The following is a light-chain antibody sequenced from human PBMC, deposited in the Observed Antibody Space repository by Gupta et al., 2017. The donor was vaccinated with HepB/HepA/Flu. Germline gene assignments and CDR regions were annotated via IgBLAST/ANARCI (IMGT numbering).Light chain of an antibody. Sequence: SSELTQDPAVSVALVKNGRITCQGDSLRSYYASWYQQKPGQAPVLVIYGKNNRPSGIPDRFSGSSSGNTASLTITGAQAEDEADYYCNSRDSSGNHVVFGGGTKLTVL. CDR1: SLRSYY. CDR2: GKN. V-gene: IGLV3-19*01. J-gene: IGLJ2*01. CDR3: NSRDSSGNHVV.